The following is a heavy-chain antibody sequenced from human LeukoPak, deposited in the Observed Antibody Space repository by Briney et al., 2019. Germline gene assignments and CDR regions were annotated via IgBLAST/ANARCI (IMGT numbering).Heavy chain of an antibody. CDR2: IGVRT. D-gene: IGHD1-1*01. Sequence: PGGSLRLSCAASGFSITDWPLSWVRQAPGEGLEWVSAIGVRTHYADSVKGRFTISRDGSKNTLYLQMNSLTVEGTAIYFCAAGHQNSLEGYWGQGTLVSVAS. CDR3: AAGHQNSLEGY. CDR1: GFSITDWP. J-gene: IGHJ4*02. V-gene: IGHV3-23*01.